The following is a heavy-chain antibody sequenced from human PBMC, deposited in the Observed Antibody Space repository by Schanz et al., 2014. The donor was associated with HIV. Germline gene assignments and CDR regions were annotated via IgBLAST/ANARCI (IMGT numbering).Heavy chain of an antibody. CDR2: INPNSGDT. CDR1: GYTFTSYY. V-gene: IGHV1-2*02. D-gene: IGHD6-13*01. Sequence: QVQLVQSGAEVREPGASVKVSCKASGYTFTSYYMHWVRQAPGQGLEWMGWINPNSGDTDYAQKFQGRVTMTRDTSISTAYMEVRSLRSDDTALYFCARDLVDSSTWYDAFDIWGQGTKVTVSS. CDR3: ARDLVDSSTWYDAFDI. J-gene: IGHJ3*02.